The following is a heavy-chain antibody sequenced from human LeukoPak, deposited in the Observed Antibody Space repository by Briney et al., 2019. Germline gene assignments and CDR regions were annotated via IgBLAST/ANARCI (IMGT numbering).Heavy chain of an antibody. J-gene: IGHJ4*02. V-gene: IGHV4-34*01. Sequence: SETLSLTCTVSGGSISGYYWSWIRQPPGKGLEWIGEINHSGSTNYNPSLKSRVTISVDTSKNQFSLKLSSVTAADTAVYYCARGVSQDSYDFWSGYYTPFDYWGQGTLVTVSS. CDR2: INHSGST. CDR1: GGSISGYY. D-gene: IGHD3-3*01. CDR3: ARGVSQDSYDFWSGYYTPFDY.